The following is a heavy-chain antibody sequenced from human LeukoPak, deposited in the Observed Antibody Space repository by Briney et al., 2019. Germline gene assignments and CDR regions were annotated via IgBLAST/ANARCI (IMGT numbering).Heavy chain of an antibody. CDR1: GFTFSSYA. V-gene: IGHV3-30-3*01. CDR2: ISYDGSNK. CDR3: ARGERYYDILTGYYGY. Sequence: GGSLRLSCAASGFTFSSYAMHWVRQAPGKGLEWVAVISYDGSNKYYADSVKGRFTISRDNSKNTLYLQMNSLRAEDTAVYYCARGERYYDILTGYYGYWGQGTLVTVSS. D-gene: IGHD3-9*01. J-gene: IGHJ4*02.